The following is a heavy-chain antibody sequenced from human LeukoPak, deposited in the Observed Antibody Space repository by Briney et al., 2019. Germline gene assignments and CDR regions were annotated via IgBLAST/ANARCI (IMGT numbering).Heavy chain of an antibody. V-gene: IGHV3-7*01. CDR1: GLTFYSHW. J-gene: IGHJ3*02. Sequence: GGSLRLSCAASGLTFYSHWMSWVRQAPGKGLEWVANIKQDGSEKHYADSVKGRFTISRDNAKDSFYLLLNSLRAEDTAVYYCASGDSFDIWGQGTMVTVSS. CDR2: IKQDGSEK. CDR3: ASGDSFDI.